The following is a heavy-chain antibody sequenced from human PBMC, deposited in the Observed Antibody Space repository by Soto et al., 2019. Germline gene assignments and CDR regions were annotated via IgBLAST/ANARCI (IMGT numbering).Heavy chain of an antibody. CDR1: GGTCSSYT. V-gene: IGHV1-69*02. Sequence: SVKVSCKASGGTCSSYTISWVRQAPGQGLEWMGRIIPILGIANYAQKFQGRVTITADKSTSTAYMELSSLRSEDTAVYYCARGYYYILTGYYRERFDYWGQGNLVPVSS. D-gene: IGHD3-9*01. J-gene: IGHJ4*02. CDR2: IIPILGIA. CDR3: ARGYYYILTGYYRERFDY.